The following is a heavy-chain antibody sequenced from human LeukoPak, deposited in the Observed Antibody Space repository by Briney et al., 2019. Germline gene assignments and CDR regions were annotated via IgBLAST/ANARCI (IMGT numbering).Heavy chain of an antibody. Sequence: GGSLRLSCAASGYTFSKYWMHWVRQAPGKGLVWVSRINPEETTTTYADSVKGRFTISRDNTKNTLYLHMSSLGVEDTGIYYCSYDTTGPEDFWGPGTLVTVSS. CDR2: INPEETTT. V-gene: IGHV3-74*03. CDR1: GYTFSKYW. CDR3: SYDTTGPEDF. D-gene: IGHD1-1*01. J-gene: IGHJ4*02.